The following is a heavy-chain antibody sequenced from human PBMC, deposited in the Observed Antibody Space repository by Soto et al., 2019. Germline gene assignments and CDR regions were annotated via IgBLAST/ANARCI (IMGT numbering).Heavy chain of an antibody. CDR2: IVVGSGNR. V-gene: IGHV1-58*01. Sequence: QMQLVQSGPEVKKPGTSVKVSCKASGFTLSNSAVQWVRQARGQRLEWIGWIVVGSGNRNYAQKFQERVTITGDMAQITAHLERSSLRSEDTALYYCAADGLVPPLFWRGYFDLWGRGTLVTVSS. D-gene: IGHD2-21*01. J-gene: IGHJ2*01. CDR1: GFTLSNSA. CDR3: AADGLVPPLFWRGYFDL.